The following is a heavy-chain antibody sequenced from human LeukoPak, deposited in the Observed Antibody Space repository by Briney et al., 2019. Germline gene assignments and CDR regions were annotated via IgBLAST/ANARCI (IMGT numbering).Heavy chain of an antibody. CDR2: FDPEDGET. CDR1: GYTLTELS. V-gene: IGHV1-24*01. Sequence: ASVKVSCKVSGYTLTELSMHWLRQAPGKGLEWMGGFDPEDGETIYAQKFQGRVTMTEDTSTDTAYMELSSLRSEDTAVYYCALPGRYYYDSSGAGDWFDPWGQGTLVTVSS. D-gene: IGHD3-22*01. J-gene: IGHJ5*02. CDR3: ALPGRYYYDSSGAGDWFDP.